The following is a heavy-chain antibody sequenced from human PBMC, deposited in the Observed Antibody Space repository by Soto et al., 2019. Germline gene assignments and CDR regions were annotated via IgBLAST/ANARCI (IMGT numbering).Heavy chain of an antibody. CDR3: ASQQMATKNVDAFDI. V-gene: IGHV5-51*01. Sequence: PGESLKISCKGSGYSFTSYWIGWVRQMPGKGLGWMGIIYPGDSDTRYSPSFQGQVTISADKSISTAYLQWSSLKASDTAMYYCASQQMATKNVDAFDIWGQGTMVTVSS. CDR1: GYSFTSYW. CDR2: IYPGDSDT. J-gene: IGHJ3*02. D-gene: IGHD5-12*01.